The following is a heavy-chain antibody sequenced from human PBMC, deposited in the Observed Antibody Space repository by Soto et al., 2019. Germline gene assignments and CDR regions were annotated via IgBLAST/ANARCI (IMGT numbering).Heavy chain of an antibody. CDR1: GGSFSDFF. D-gene: IGHD1-1*01. Sequence: QVQLQQWGAGLLKPSETLSLTCAVYGGSFSDFFWSWIRQPPGKGLEWIGESTHSRRTNYNPSLKSRVNISVDTSKNHFSLKLSSVTAADTAVYYCARGTSTGTMSYWGQGTLVTVSS. V-gene: IGHV4-34*01. CDR2: STHSRRT. J-gene: IGHJ4*02. CDR3: ARGTSTGTMSY.